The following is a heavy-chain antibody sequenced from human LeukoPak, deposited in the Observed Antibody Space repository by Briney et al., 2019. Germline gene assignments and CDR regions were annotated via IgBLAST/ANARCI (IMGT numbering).Heavy chain of an antibody. CDR2: ISWNSGSI. CDR1: GFTFDDYA. Sequence: PGRSLRLSCAASGFTFDDYAMHWVRQAPGKGLEWVSGISWNSGSIGYADSVKGRFTISRDNAKNSLYLQMNSLRAEDTALYYCAKDYNSGWYGDYFDYWGQGTLVTVSS. J-gene: IGHJ4*02. CDR3: AKDYNSGWYGDYFDY. V-gene: IGHV3-9*01. D-gene: IGHD6-19*01.